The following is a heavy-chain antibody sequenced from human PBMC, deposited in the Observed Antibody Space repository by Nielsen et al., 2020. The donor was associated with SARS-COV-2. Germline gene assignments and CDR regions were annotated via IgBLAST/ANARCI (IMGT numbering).Heavy chain of an antibody. J-gene: IGHJ5*02. CDR3: ARGGSSLGANLEDP. CDR2: MSPNSGNT. D-gene: IGHD3-10*01. V-gene: IGHV1-8*02. CDR1: GYTFTSYG. Sequence: ASVKVSCKASGYTFTSYGISWVRQAPGQGLEWMGWMSPNSGNTGYAQKFQGRVTMTRNTSTSTAYLELSSLRSEDTAVYYCARGGSSLGANLEDPWGQGTLVTVSS.